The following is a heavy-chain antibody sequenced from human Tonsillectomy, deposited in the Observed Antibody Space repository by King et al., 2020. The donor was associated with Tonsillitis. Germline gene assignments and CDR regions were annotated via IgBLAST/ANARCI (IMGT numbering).Heavy chain of an antibody. CDR2: INPNSGGT. Sequence: QLVQSGAEVKKPGASVKVSCKASGYTFTGYYMHWVRQAPGQGLEWMGWINPNSGGTNYAQKFQGRVTMTKDTSISTAYMELSRLRSDDTAVYYCASAIQTRWLQLGFGYWGQGTLVTVSS. CDR3: ASAIQTRWLQLGFGY. CDR1: GYTFTGYY. V-gene: IGHV1-2*02. J-gene: IGHJ4*02. D-gene: IGHD5-24*01.